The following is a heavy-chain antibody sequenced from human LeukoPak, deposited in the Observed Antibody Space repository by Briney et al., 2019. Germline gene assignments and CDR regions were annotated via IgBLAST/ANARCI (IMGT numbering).Heavy chain of an antibody. D-gene: IGHD5-24*01. CDR3: ARVRAWLPDY. CDR1: GGSFSGYY. CDR2: INHSGST. Sequence: SETLSLTCAVYGGSFSGYYWSWIRQPPGKGLEWIGEINHSGSTNYNPSLKSRVTISVDTSKNQFSLKLSSVTAADTAVYYCARVRAWLPDYWGQGTLVTVSS. V-gene: IGHV4-34*01. J-gene: IGHJ4*02.